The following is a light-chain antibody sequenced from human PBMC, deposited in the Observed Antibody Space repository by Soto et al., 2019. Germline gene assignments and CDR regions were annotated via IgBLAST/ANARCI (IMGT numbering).Light chain of an antibody. CDR1: QSLLHSDGHTY. CDR3: QQRNSYPIT. CDR2: KAS. V-gene: IGKV2D-29*01. J-gene: IGKJ5*01. Sequence: DIVMTQTPLSLSVTPGQPASISCKSSQSLLHSDGHTYLFWYVQKPGQPPQLLIYKASTLKSGVPSRFSGSGSGTEFTLTISSLQPEDFATYYCQQRNSYPITFGQGTRLEIK.